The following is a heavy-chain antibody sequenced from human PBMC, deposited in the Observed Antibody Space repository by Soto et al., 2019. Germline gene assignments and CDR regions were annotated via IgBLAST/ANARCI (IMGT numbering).Heavy chain of an antibody. J-gene: IGHJ4*02. CDR1: GGTFSSYA. CDR3: AVPDSSGYYYWD. Sequence: GASVKVSCKASGGTFSSYAISWVRQAPGQGLEWMGGIIPIFGTANYAQKFQGRVTITADESTSTAYMELSSLRSEDTAVYYCAVPDSSGYYYWDWGQGTLVTVSS. V-gene: IGHV1-69*13. D-gene: IGHD3-22*01. CDR2: IIPIFGTA.